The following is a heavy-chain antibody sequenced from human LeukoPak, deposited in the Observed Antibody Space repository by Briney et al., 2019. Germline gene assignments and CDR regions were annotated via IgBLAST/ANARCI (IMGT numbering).Heavy chain of an antibody. CDR1: GYTFTGYY. V-gene: IGHV1-2*02. D-gene: IGHD5-18*01. Sequence: ASVKVSCKASGYTFTGYYMHWVRQAPGQGLEWMGWINPNSGGTNYAQKFQGRVTMTRDTSISTAYMELSRLRSADTAVYYCARADTAMVTDFDYWGQGTLVTVSS. J-gene: IGHJ4*02. CDR3: ARADTAMVTDFDY. CDR2: INPNSGGT.